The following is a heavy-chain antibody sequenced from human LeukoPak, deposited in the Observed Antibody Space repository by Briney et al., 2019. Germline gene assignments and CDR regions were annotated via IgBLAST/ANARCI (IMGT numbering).Heavy chain of an antibody. V-gene: IGHV3-64D*06. CDR3: VKGAGPNYYYYYGLDV. D-gene: IGHD6-13*01. Sequence: PGGSLRLSCSASGFTLSSYAMHWVRQAPGRGLEYVSAISNNGGNTYYADSVKGRFTFSRDNSKNTVYLHMSSLRAEDTAVYYCVKGAGPNYYYYYGLDVWGQGTTVTVSS. CDR1: GFTLSSYA. CDR2: ISNNGGNT. J-gene: IGHJ6*02.